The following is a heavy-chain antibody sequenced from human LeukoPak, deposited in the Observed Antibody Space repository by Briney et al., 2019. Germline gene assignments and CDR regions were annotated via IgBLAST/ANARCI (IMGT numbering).Heavy chain of an antibody. CDR1: GFTFSSYS. D-gene: IGHD2-2*01. CDR3: ARVKTRYCSSTSCYVSYYYYYMDV. CDR2: ISSSSSYI. V-gene: IGHV3-21*01. J-gene: IGHJ6*03. Sequence: GGSLRLSCAASGFTFSSYSMNWVRQAPGKGLEWVSSISSSSSYIYYADSVKGRFTISRDNAKNSLYLQMNSLRAEDTAVYYCARVKTRYCSSTSCYVSYYYYYMDVWGKGTTVTVSS.